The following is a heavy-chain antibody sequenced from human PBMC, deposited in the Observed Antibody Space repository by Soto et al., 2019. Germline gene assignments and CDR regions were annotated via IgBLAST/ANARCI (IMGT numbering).Heavy chain of an antibody. V-gene: IGHV1-18*04. J-gene: IGHJ6*02. CDR2: ISAYNGNT. CDR1: GYTFTSYG. Sequence: ASVKVSCKASGYTFTSYGISWVRQAPGQGLEWMGWISAYNGNTNYAQKLQGRVTMTTDTSTSTAYMELRSLRSDDTAVYYCARDVEVGIVVVPAESHLELSYYYYGMDVWGQGTTVTVSS. D-gene: IGHD2-2*01. CDR3: ARDVEVGIVVVPAESHLELSYYYYGMDV.